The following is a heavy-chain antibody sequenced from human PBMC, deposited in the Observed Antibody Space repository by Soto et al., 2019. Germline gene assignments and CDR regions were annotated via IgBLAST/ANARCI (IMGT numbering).Heavy chain of an antibody. CDR3: ARAGSPFHSDSTGYWGFDY. D-gene: IGHD3-9*01. J-gene: IGHJ4*02. Sequence: GGSLRLSCAASGFTFSDHQMNWVRQAPGRGLEWVSVIYSSGTTHYGDSVKGRFTISRDNSKNTLYLQMNSLRTEDTALYYCARAGSPFHSDSTGYWGFDYWGQGTLVTVSS. CDR2: IYSSGTT. CDR1: GFTFSDHQ. V-gene: IGHV3-53*01.